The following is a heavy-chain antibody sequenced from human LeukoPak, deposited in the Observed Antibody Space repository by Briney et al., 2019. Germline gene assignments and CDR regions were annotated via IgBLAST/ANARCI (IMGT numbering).Heavy chain of an antibody. CDR1: GYTFTSYA. V-gene: IGHV1-3*01. CDR2: INAGNGNT. J-gene: IGHJ5*02. Sequence: ASVKVSCKASGYTFTSYAMHWVRQAPGQRLEWMGWINAGNGNTKFSQKFQGRATITRDTSASTAYMELSSLRSEDTAVYYCARDYYDSSGYYYYNWFDPWGQGTLVTVSS. D-gene: IGHD3-22*01. CDR3: ARDYYDSSGYYYYNWFDP.